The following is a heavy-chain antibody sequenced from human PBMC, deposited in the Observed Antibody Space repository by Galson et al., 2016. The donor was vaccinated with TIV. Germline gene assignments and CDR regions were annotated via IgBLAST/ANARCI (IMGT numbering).Heavy chain of an antibody. CDR3: VKGSSWSPPVPNYFDH. Sequence: SLRLSCAGSGFTFSRFTMCWVRQAPGKGLQWVSSMSASGGSTYYADSVKGRFTISREISKNTLYRQMNSLRAEDTAMYYCVKGSSWSPPVPNYFDHWGQGALVTVSS. D-gene: IGHD6-13*01. V-gene: IGHV3-23*01. J-gene: IGHJ4*02. CDR2: MSASGGST. CDR1: GFTFSRFT.